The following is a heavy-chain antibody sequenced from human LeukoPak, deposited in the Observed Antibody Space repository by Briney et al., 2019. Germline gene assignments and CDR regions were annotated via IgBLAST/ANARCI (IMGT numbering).Heavy chain of an antibody. CDR2: ISGSAHKI. J-gene: IGHJ4*02. CDR1: GITCSNYA. Sequence: PGGSLRLSCVASGITCSNYAVSWVRQAPEKGLDWVSVISGSAHKIRYADSVKGRFTISRDNSENIVYLQMNNLRVEDTAVYYCAGRPTGYSSGYIHWGQGTLVTVSS. V-gene: IGHV3-23*01. CDR3: AGRPTGYSSGYIH. D-gene: IGHD5-18*01.